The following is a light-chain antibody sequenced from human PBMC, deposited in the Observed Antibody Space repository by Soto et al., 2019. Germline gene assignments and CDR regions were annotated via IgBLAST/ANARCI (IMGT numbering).Light chain of an antibody. J-gene: IGKJ1*01. CDR3: LQVNSFPRT. V-gene: IGKV1-5*01. Sequence: DIQMAQSPSSLSASAGDRVTITCRGSQGISSWLAWFAQTPGKAPQYLIQSASTLASGVPSRFRGSGSGTDLILNINHLKPEDVDTDYCLQVNSFPRTFAQGTKVDIK. CDR1: QGISSW. CDR2: SAS.